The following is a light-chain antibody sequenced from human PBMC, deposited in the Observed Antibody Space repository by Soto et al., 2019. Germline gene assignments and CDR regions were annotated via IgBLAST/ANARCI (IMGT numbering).Light chain of an antibody. CDR2: TAT. CDR3: AAWDESLSGWV. CDR1: SSNIGSYP. V-gene: IGLV1-44*01. J-gene: IGLJ3*02. Sequence: QSVLTQPPSASATPGQMVAISCSGSSSNIGSYPVNWYQQLPGTAPKLLIHTATQRPSGVPDRFSGSKSGTSASLAISGLQSEDEADYYCAAWDESLSGWVFGGGTKLTVL.